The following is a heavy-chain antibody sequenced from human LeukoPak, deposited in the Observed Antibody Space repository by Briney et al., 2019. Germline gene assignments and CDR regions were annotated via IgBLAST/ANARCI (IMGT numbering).Heavy chain of an antibody. D-gene: IGHD6-13*01. J-gene: IGHJ4*02. CDR1: GFTFSRYG. V-gene: IGHV3-23*01. CDR3: AKVAAAAGFDY. CDR2: ISGSGGST. Sequence: PGGSLRLSCAASGFTFSRYGMSWVRQAPGKGLDGVSAISGSGGSTYYADSVKGRFTISRDNSKNTLYLQMNSLRAEDTAVYYCAKVAAAAGFDYWGQGTLVTVSS.